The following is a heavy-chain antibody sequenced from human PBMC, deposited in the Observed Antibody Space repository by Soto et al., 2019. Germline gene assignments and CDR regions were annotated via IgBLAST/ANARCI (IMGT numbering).Heavy chain of an antibody. D-gene: IGHD6-19*01. CDR3: AKERYSSRSPDFDY. CDR2: ISYDGTNK. CDR1: GFTFSTYG. J-gene: IGHJ4*02. V-gene: IGHV3-30*18. Sequence: PGASLRHSCKPSGFTFSTYGMHWVRQAPGKGLVWVAVISYDGTNKYYADTVKGRFTISRDNSKNTLYLQMNSLRAEDTAVYYCAKERYSSRSPDFDYWGQGT.